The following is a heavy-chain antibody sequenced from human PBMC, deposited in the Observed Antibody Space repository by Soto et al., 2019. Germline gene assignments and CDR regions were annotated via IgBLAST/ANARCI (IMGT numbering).Heavy chain of an antibody. CDR3: VDSTSTRHYDFWSGPRPDV. Sequence: VSGPTLVNPTQTLTLTCTFSGFSLSTSGVGVGWIRQPPGKALEWLALIYWDDDKRYSPSLKSRLTITKDTSKNQVVLTMTNMDSVDTAAYFCVDSTSTRHYDFWSGPRPDVWGQGTTVTVSS. V-gene: IGHV2-5*02. CDR2: IYWDDDK. CDR1: GFSLSTSGVG. J-gene: IGHJ6*02. D-gene: IGHD3-3*01.